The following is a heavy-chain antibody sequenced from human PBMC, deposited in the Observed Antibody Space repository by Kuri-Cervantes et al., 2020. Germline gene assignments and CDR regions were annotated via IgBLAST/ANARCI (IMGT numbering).Heavy chain of an antibody. CDR1: GYTFTSYD. CDR2: ISAYNGDT. V-gene: IGHV1-18*01. Sequence: ASVKVSCKASGYTFTSYDINWVRQATGQGLEWMGWISAYNGDTHYAQKFQGRVTMTTDTSTSTAYMELRSLRSDDTAVYYCARERPYSYDSSAYPPLEYWGQGTLVTVSS. J-gene: IGHJ4*02. CDR3: ARERPYSYDSSAYPPLEY. D-gene: IGHD3-22*01.